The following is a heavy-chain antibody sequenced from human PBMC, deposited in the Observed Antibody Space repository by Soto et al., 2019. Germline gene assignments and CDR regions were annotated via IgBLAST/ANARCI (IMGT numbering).Heavy chain of an antibody. Sequence: GETLKISCKGCGYSFTSYWIGWVRQMPGKGLEWMGIIYPGDSDTRYSPSFQGQVTISADKSISTAYLQWSSLKASDTAMYYCARHNTGYCSSTSCPTPYYYYGMDVWGQGTTVTVSS. D-gene: IGHD2-2*01. J-gene: IGHJ6*02. V-gene: IGHV5-51*01. CDR1: GYSFTSYW. CDR3: ARHNTGYCSSTSCPTPYYYYGMDV. CDR2: IYPGDSDT.